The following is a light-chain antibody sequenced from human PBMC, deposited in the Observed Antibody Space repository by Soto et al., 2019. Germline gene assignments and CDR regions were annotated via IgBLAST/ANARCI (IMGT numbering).Light chain of an antibody. CDR3: QQYGSSGT. CDR1: RKVINNY. CDR2: GAS. Sequence: EFVLPQSPGTLSLSPRERATLSCRPRRKVINNYLAWYQQKPGQAPRLLIYGASNRATGIPDRFSGSGSGTDFTLTISRLEPEDFAVYYCQQYGSSGTFGQGTKVDIK. V-gene: IGKV3-20*01. J-gene: IGKJ1*01.